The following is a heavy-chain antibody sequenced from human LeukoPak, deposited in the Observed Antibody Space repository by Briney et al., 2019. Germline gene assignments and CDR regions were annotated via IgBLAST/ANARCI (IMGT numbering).Heavy chain of an antibody. D-gene: IGHD4-23*01. J-gene: IGHJ2*01. CDR1: RCRFGRSSA. CDR3: ARDPHFGGPTRHWHFDL. V-gene: IGHV1-69*04. Sequence: SVKVSCKASRCRFGRSSALSLGRQAPGQGLEWVGRIVPLHGSTTYAQKFKDRVAISADTLTSTAYMELGSLTSADTGVYYCARDPHFGGPTRHWHFDLCACGNPITVSS. CDR2: IVPLHGST.